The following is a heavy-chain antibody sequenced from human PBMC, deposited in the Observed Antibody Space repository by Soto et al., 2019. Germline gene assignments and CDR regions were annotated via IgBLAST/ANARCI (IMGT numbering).Heavy chain of an antibody. CDR1: GGTFSSYA. Sequence: ASVKVSCKASGGTFSSYAISWVRQAPGQGLEWMGGIIPIFGTANYAQKFQGRVTITADESTSTAYMELSSLRSEDTAVYYCARGRGVVVAARHYYGMDVWGQGTTVTVSS. D-gene: IGHD2-15*01. CDR3: ARGRGVVVAARHYYGMDV. CDR2: IIPIFGTA. V-gene: IGHV1-69*13. J-gene: IGHJ6*02.